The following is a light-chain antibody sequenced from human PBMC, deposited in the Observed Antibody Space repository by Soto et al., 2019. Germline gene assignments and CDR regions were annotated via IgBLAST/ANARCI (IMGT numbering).Light chain of an antibody. CDR2: GAS. V-gene: IGKV3-15*01. CDR3: QQYKNWPT. Sequence: EIVMTQSPATLSVSPGERATLSCRASQSVSSNLAWYQQKPGQAPRLLIYGASTRTTGIPARFSGSGSGTEFTLPISSLQSEDFAVYYCQQYKNWPTFGGGTKVEIK. CDR1: QSVSSN. J-gene: IGKJ4*01.